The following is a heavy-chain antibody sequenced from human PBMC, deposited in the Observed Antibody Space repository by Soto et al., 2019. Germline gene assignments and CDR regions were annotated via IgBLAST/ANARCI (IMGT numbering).Heavy chain of an antibody. Sequence: GGSLRLSCAASGLIVINNYMSWVRQAPGKGLEWVSILYSSGRTYYADSVKGRFTISRDNSTNTLYLHMNSLRADDTAVYYCARHLGQYNYDSSGYRYVGYFDLWGRGTLVTVSS. J-gene: IGHJ2*01. V-gene: IGHV3-53*01. CDR2: LYSSGRT. CDR3: ARHLGQYNYDSSGYRYVGYFDL. CDR1: GLIVINNY. D-gene: IGHD3-22*01.